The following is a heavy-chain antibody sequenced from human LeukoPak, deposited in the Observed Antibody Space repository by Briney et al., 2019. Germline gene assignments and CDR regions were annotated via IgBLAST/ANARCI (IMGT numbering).Heavy chain of an antibody. CDR3: ARRYDFWSGYYRTRINWFDP. CDR2: INHSGST. D-gene: IGHD3-3*01. V-gene: IGHV4-34*01. CDR1: GGSFSGYY. Sequence: PSETLSLTCAVYGGSFSGYYWSWIRQPPGKGLEWIGEINHSGSTYYNPSLRSRVTISVDTSKNQFSLKLSSVTAADTAAYYCARRYDFWSGYYRTRINWFDPWGQGTLVTVSS. J-gene: IGHJ5*02.